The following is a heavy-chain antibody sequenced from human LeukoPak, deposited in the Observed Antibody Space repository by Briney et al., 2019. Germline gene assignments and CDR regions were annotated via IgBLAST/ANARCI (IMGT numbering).Heavy chain of an antibody. V-gene: IGHV1-18*01. D-gene: IGHD3/OR15-3a*01. CDR3: ARRRGYDFWSIHRDAYDI. Sequence: GASVKVSCKASGYTFTSYAISWVRQAPGQGLEWMGWISTYNGNTNYEHKLQGRVTMTTDTSTSIAYMELRSLRSDDTAVYYCARRRGYDFWSIHRDAYDIWGQGTMVTVSS. CDR1: GYTFTSYA. J-gene: IGHJ3*02. CDR2: ISTYNGNT.